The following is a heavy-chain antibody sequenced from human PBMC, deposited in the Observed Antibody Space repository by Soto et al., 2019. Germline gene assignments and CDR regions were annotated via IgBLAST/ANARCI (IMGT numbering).Heavy chain of an antibody. CDR1: GYTFTSYG. CDR3: ARGDIVVVPAASYFDY. D-gene: IGHD2-2*01. J-gene: IGHJ4*02. V-gene: IGHV1-18*01. Sequence: GASVKVSCKASGYTFTSYGISWVRLAPGQGLEWMGWISAYNGNTNYAQKLQGRVTMTTDTSTSTAYMELRSLRSDDTAVYYCARGDIVVVPAASYFDYWGQGTLVTVSS. CDR2: ISAYNGNT.